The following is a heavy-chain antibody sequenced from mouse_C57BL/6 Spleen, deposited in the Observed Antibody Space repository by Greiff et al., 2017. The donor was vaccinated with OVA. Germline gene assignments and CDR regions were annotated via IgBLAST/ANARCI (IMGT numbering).Heavy chain of an antibody. CDR2: ISSGSSTI. Sequence: DVKLVESGGGLVKPGGSLKLSCAASGFTFSDYGMHWVRQAPEKGLEWVAYISSGSSTIYYADTVKGRFTISGDNAKNTLFLQMTSLRSEDTAMYYCAREDPTVVATPFAYWGQGTLVTVSA. V-gene: IGHV5-17*01. CDR1: GFTFSDYG. D-gene: IGHD1-1*01. J-gene: IGHJ3*01. CDR3: AREDPTVVATPFAY.